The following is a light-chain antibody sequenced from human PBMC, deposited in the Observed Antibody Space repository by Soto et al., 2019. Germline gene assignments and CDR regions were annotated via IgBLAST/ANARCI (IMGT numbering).Light chain of an antibody. CDR1: SSDVGGYHE. V-gene: IGLV2-8*01. CDR3: SSYAGSNNFFYV. J-gene: IGLJ1*01. CDR2: EVS. Sequence: SSPTHPPPPAGSPGQSVTTSCPGTSSDVGGYHEVSWYQQHPGKAPKLMIYEVSKRPSGVPDRFSGSKSGNPASLTVSGLQAEDEADYYCSSYAGSNNFFYVFGTGTKVTVL.